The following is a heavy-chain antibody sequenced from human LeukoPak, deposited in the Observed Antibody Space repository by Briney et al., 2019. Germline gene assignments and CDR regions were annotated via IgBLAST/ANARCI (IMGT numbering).Heavy chain of an antibody. CDR2: INPDVGST. D-gene: IGHD3-22*01. CDR1: GVTFSTYW. Sequence: GGSLRLSCAASGVTFSTYWMHWVRQPPGKGLVWVSRINPDVGSTNYADSVKGRFTISRDNSKNTLYLQMNSLRAEDTAVYYCAKGGYYYDSSGYYPYWGQGTLVTVSS. CDR3: AKGGYYYDSSGYYPY. J-gene: IGHJ4*02. V-gene: IGHV3-74*01.